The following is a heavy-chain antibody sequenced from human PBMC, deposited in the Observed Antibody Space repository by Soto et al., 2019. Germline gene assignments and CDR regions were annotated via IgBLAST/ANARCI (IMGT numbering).Heavy chain of an antibody. J-gene: IGHJ4*02. CDR3: ASYNLGEAYSSGHFDY. Sequence: PSETLSLTCTVSGGSISSYYWSWIRQPPGKGLEWIGYIYYSGSTNYNPSLKSRVTISVDTSKNQFSLKLSSVTAADTAVYYCASYNLGEAYSSGHFDYWGQGTLVTVSS. CDR1: GGSISSYY. V-gene: IGHV4-59*01. D-gene: IGHD6-19*01. CDR2: IYYSGST.